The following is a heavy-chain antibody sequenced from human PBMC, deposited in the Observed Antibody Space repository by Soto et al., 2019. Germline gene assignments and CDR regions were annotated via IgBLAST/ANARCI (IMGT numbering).Heavy chain of an antibody. V-gene: IGHV3-43D*04. CDR1: GFTFDDFA. CDR2: VNWDGDTT. Sequence: EVQLVESGGAVVKSGGSLRLSCAASGFTFDDFAMCWVRQVPGKGLEWISLVNWDGDTTFYADSVKGLFIISRDNSKNSVYLQMNSLRSEDSAMYYCAKGATVTTHYQYYGMDVWGQGTTVTVSS. CDR3: AKGATVTTHYQYYGMDV. D-gene: IGHD4-17*01. J-gene: IGHJ6*02.